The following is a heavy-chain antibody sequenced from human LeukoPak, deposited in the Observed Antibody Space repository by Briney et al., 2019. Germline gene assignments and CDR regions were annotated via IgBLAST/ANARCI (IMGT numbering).Heavy chain of an antibody. CDR2: MKPNSGNT. V-gene: IGHV1-8*01. CDR1: GYTFTSYD. D-gene: IGHD4-17*01. CDR3: ARGEHDYGDYVAANWFDP. J-gene: IGHJ5*02. Sequence: ASVKVSCKASGYTFTSYDINWVRQATGQGLEWMGWMKPNSGNTGYAQKFQGRVTMTRNTSISTAYMELSSLRSEDTAVYYCARGEHDYGDYVAANWFDPWGQGTLVTVSS.